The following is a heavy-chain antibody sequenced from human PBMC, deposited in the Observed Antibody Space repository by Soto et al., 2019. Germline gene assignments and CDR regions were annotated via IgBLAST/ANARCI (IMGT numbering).Heavy chain of an antibody. CDR1: GYTFTGYY. V-gene: IGHV1-2*04. CDR2: INPNSGGT. D-gene: IGHD3-3*01. CDR3: ARAVDSNYDFWSGYSPSAFHYYYYGMDV. Sequence: GASVKVSCKASGYTFTGYYMHWVRHAPGQGLEWMGWINPNSGGTNYAQKFQGWVTMTRDTSISTAYMELSRLRSDDTAVYYCARAVDSNYDFWSGYSPSAFHYYYYGMDVWGQGTTVTVSS. J-gene: IGHJ6*02.